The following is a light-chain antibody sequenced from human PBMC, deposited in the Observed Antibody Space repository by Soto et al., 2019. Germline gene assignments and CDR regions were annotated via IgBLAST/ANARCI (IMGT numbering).Light chain of an antibody. J-gene: IGKJ1*01. Sequence: EIVLTQSPATLSLSPGERATLSCRASQSVSNYLAWYQQRPGQAPRLLIYGASSRATGIPDRFSGSGSGTDFTLTISRLEPEDSAVYFCQHYSSQTFGQGTKVDIK. CDR3: QHYSSQT. V-gene: IGKV3-20*01. CDR2: GAS. CDR1: QSVSNY.